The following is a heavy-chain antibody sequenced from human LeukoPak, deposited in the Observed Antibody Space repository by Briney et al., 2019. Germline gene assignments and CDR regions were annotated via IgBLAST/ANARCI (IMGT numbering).Heavy chain of an antibody. CDR3: AKDRIVDYFDY. J-gene: IGHJ4*02. CDR1: GFAFSSYG. V-gene: IGHV3-30*18. Sequence: GGSLRLSCAASGFAFSSYGMHWVRQAPGKGLEWVAVMSYDGSNKYYADSVKGRFTISRDNSKNTLYLQMNSLRAEDTAVYYCAKDRIVDYFDYWGQGTLVTVSS. CDR2: MSYDGSNK. D-gene: IGHD1-26*01.